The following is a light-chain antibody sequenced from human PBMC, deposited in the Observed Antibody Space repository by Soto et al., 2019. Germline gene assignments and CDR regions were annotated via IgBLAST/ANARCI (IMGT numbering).Light chain of an antibody. CDR2: GAS. CDR1: QSVSSN. CDR3: QQYNNWPST. Sequence: DIVMTQSPATLSVSPGERATLSCRASQSVSSNLAWYQQKHGQAPRLLIYGASTRATGIPARFSGSGSGTELTITISSLQSEDFEVYYCQQYNNWPSTFGQGTRLEIK. J-gene: IGKJ5*01. V-gene: IGKV3-15*01.